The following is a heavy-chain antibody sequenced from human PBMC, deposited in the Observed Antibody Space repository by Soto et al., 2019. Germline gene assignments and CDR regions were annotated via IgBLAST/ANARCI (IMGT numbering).Heavy chain of an antibody. J-gene: IGHJ3*02. CDR2: IYWDDDK. CDR3: AHRHGGELQLVDGVDAFDI. CDR1: GFSLSTSGVG. V-gene: IGHV2-5*02. Sequence: QITLKESGPTLVKPTQTLTLTCTFSGFSLSTSGVGVGWIRQPPGKALEWLALIYWDDDKRYSPSLKSRLTITKDTSKNQVVLTMTNMDPVDTATYYCAHRHGGELQLVDGVDAFDIWGQGTMVTVSS. D-gene: IGHD6-13*01.